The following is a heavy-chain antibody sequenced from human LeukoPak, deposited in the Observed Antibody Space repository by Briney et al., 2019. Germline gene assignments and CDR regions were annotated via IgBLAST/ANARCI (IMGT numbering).Heavy chain of an antibody. D-gene: IGHD3-10*01. CDR1: GYDFSGDW. CDR2: IYPGDSDT. Sequence: GESLKISCKGSGYDFSGDWIGWVRQMPGKGLELMGIIYPGDSDTRYSPSFQGQVTISADKSISTAYLQWTSLKASDTAMYYCARLGHYGSGSYVVDYWGQGTLVTVSS. J-gene: IGHJ4*02. CDR3: ARLGHYGSGSYVVDY. V-gene: IGHV5-51*01.